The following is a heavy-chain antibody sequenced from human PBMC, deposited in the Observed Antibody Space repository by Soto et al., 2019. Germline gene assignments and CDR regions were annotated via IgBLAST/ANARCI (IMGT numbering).Heavy chain of an antibody. Sequence: PAGSLRLSCAASAFTLDDYAMHLVRLALGKGMEWVSGISWNSGTIVYADSVKGRFTISRDNAKNSLYLQMNSLRGEDTALYYCAKDMRGGSSSSRYYYGLDVWGQVTTVTVSS. V-gene: IGHV3-9*01. D-gene: IGHD6-13*01. J-gene: IGHJ6*02. CDR2: ISWNSGTI. CDR3: AKDMRGGSSSSRYYYGLDV. CDR1: AFTLDDYA.